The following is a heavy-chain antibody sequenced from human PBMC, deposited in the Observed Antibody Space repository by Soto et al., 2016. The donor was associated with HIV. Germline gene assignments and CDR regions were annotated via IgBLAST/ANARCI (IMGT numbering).Heavy chain of an antibody. J-gene: IGHJ4*02. V-gene: IGHV3-74*03. Sequence: EVQLVESGGGLVQPGGSLRLSCAASGFTFSNYWMHWVRQTPGKGLVWVARINNDGSSSAYADSVKGRFTISRDNAKNTLYLQMRSLTAEDTAVYYCARDLMTGYDKRPTSDFWGQGTLVTVSS. CDR1: GFTFSNYW. CDR2: INNDGSSS. D-gene: IGHD2-15*01. CDR3: ARDLMTGYDKRPTSDF.